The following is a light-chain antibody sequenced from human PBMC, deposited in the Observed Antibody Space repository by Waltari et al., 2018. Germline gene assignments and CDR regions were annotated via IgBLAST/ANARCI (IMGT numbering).Light chain of an antibody. V-gene: IGKV4-1*01. CDR2: WAS. J-gene: IGKJ2*01. CDR3: QQYYSSPPT. Sequence: DIVMTQSPDYLAVSLGERATLNCKSSQSILYSSNNKNYLAWYQQKPGQAPKLLIYWASTREPGVPDRFSGSGSGTDFTLTISSLQAEDVAVYHCQQYYSSPPTFGQGTKLEIK. CDR1: QSILYSSNNKNY.